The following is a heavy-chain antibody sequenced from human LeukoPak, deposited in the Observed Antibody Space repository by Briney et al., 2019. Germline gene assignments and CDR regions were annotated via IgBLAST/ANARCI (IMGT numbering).Heavy chain of an antibody. CDR2: IYYSGST. D-gene: IGHD5-24*01. J-gene: IGHJ4*02. CDR3: ASLGRDGYIGFDY. CDR1: GGSISSYY. Sequence: SETLPLTCTVSGGSISSYYWSWIRHPPGKGLEWIGYIYYSGSTNYNPSLKSRVTISVDTSKNQFSLKLSSVTAADTAVYYCASLGRDGYIGFDYWGQGTLVTVSS. V-gene: IGHV4-59*08.